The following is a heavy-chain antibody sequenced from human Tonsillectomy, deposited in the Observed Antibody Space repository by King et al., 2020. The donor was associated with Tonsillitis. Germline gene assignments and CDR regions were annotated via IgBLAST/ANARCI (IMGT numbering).Heavy chain of an antibody. D-gene: IGHD1-26*01. V-gene: IGHV5-51*01. J-gene: IGHJ3*02. CDR3: SRPGRYTSPLRSWESIDI. CDR2: IFPADSDT. CDR1: GYRFMNHW. Sequence: VQLVQSGAEVKKPGESLKISCQASGYRFMNHWVGWVRQMPGDGLEWVGIIFPADSDTRYSASFEGQVTISVDKSISTAYLQWTSLKASDTAIYFCSRPGRYTSPLRSWESIDIWGQGTMVTVSS.